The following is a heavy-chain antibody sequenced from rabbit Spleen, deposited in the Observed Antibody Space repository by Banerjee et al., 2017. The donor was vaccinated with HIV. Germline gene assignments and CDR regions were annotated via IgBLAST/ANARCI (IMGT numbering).Heavy chain of an antibody. CDR2: IDIGSSAFT. J-gene: IGHJ6*01. Sequence: QEKLVESGGDLVKPGASLTLTCTASGVSFSFSSYICWVRQAPGKGLEWIACIDIGSSAFTYYANWAKGRFTISKTSSTTVTLQMTSLTAADTATYFCARDTATSFSTYGMDLWGPGTLVTVS. V-gene: IGHV1S45*01. CDR1: GVSFSFSSY. CDR3: ARDTATSFSTYGMDL. D-gene: IGHD1-1*01.